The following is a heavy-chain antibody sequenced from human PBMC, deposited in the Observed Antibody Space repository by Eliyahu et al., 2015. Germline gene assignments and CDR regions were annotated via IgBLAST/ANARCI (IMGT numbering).Heavy chain of an antibody. V-gene: IGHV3-48*02. J-gene: IGHJ5*02. CDR2: VSGSGATI. CDR1: GFTXPTXG. Sequence: EVHLVESGGDLVQPGGSLTLSXVASGFTXPTXGXNWVRQAPGRGLEWVAYVSGSGATIHYADSVKGRFTVSRDNAKNSLSLQMTGLTDEDTAVYYCAREAPYYDFWNNHRGVFEPWGQGTLVTVSS. CDR3: AREAPYYDFWNNHRGVFEP. D-gene: IGHD3/OR15-3a*01.